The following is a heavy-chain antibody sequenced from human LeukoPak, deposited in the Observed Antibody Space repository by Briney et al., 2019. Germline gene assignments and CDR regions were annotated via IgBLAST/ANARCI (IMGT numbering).Heavy chain of an antibody. CDR1: GYTFTSYV. V-gene: IGHV1-8*01. Sequence: GASVKVSCKASGYTFTSYVINWVRQATGQGLEWMGWVNPNSGNTGYAQKFQGRVTMTRNTSISTAFMELSSLRSEDTAVYYCARDSYYYDSSGCDYWGQGTLVTVSS. CDR2: VNPNSGNT. J-gene: IGHJ4*02. CDR3: ARDSYYYDSSGCDY. D-gene: IGHD3-22*01.